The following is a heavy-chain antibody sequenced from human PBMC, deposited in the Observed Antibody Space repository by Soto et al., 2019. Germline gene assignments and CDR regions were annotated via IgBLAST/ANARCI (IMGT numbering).Heavy chain of an antibody. Sequence: EVQLVESGGGLVQPGGSLRLSCAASGFTVSSNYMSWVRQAPGKGLAGVAASYSGGSTYYADSVKGRFTSSSDNSNNTLYLQMNSLRAEDTAVYYCARESYDFWSGYSDYWGQGTLVTVSS. J-gene: IGHJ4*02. D-gene: IGHD3-3*01. CDR3: ARESYDFWSGYSDY. V-gene: IGHV3-66*01. CDR2: SYSGGST. CDR1: GFTVSSNY.